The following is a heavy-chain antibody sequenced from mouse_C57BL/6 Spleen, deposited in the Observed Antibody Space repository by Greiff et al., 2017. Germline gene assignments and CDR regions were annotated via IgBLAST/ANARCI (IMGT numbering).Heavy chain of an antibody. CDR2: IYPSDSYT. J-gene: IGHJ1*03. CDR3: ESYVVICYWSLDV. CDR1: GYTFTSYW. D-gene: IGHD1-1*01. Sequence: QVQLQQPGAELVKPGASVKLSCKASGYTFTSYWMQWVKQRPGQGLEWIGEIYPSDSYTNYNQKFKGKATLTADTSSSTAYMQLSSLASEDSAVYYWESYVVICYWSLDVWGTGTTVTVSS. V-gene: IGHV1-50*01.